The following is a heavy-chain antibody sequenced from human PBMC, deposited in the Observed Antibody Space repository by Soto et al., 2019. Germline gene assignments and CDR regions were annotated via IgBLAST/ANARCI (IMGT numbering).Heavy chain of an antibody. CDR1: GFTFSSYA. Sequence: GALRLSCAASGFTFSSYAMSWVRQAPGKGLEWVSAISGSGGSTYYADSVKGRFTISRDNSKNTLYLQMNSLRAEDTAVYYCAKGQTKVIVVDYWGQGTLVTVSS. D-gene: IGHD3-22*01. CDR3: AKGQTKVIVVDY. V-gene: IGHV3-23*01. J-gene: IGHJ4*02. CDR2: ISGSGGST.